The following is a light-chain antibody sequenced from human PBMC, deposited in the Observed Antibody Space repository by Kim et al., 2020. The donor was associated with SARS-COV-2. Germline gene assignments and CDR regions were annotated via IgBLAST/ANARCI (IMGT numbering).Light chain of an antibody. CDR2: GAS. CDR3: QQYNNWPPLT. J-gene: IGKJ4*01. Sequence: FPGEQAPLPCRASQSVSSNLAWYQQKPGQAPRLLIYGASTRATGIPARFSGSGSGTEFTLTISSLQSEDFAVYYCQQYNNWPPLTFGGGTKLEI. V-gene: IGKV3-15*01. CDR1: QSVSSN.